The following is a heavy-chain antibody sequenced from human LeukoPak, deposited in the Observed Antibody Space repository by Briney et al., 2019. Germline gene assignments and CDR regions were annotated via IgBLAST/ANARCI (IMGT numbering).Heavy chain of an antibody. CDR2: ISGSGGST. Sequence: GGSLRLSYAASGFTFSSYAMSWVRQAPGKGLEWVSAISGSGGSTYYADSVKGRFTISRDNSKNTLYLQMNSLRAEDTAVYYCAKGRVAATANDYWGQGTLVTVSS. V-gene: IGHV3-23*01. D-gene: IGHD2-15*01. J-gene: IGHJ4*02. CDR3: AKGRVAATANDY. CDR1: GFTFSSYA.